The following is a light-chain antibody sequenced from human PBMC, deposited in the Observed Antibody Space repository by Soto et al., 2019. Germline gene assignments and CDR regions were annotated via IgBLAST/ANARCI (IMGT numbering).Light chain of an antibody. CDR3: QHDYSYPLT. CDR2: KAS. CDR1: QSVGTW. Sequence: DIQMTQSPSTLSASVGDRVTITCRASQSVGTWLAWYQQKSGRAPKLLIYKASTLQSGVPSRFSGSGSGTEFPLTISSLQPDDFATYYFQHDYSYPLTFGGGTKVEI. V-gene: IGKV1-5*03. J-gene: IGKJ4*01.